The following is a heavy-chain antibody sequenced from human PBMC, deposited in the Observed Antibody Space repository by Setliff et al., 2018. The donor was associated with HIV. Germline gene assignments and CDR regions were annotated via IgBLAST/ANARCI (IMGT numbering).Heavy chain of an antibody. Sequence: PGGSLRLSCAASGFTFDDYAMHWVRQAPGKGLEWVSSISSSSNYIYYADSVKGRFTISRDNAKNSLYLQMNSLRAEDTAVYYCARDFCGSSCSSGYGYFDHWGQGTLVTVSS. CDR1: GFTFDDYA. V-gene: IGHV3-21*01. CDR3: ARDFCGSSCSSGYGYFDH. D-gene: IGHD2-15*01. CDR2: ISSSSNYI. J-gene: IGHJ4*02.